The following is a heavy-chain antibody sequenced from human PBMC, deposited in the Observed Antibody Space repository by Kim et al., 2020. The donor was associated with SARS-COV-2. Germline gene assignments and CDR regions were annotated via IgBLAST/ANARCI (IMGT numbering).Heavy chain of an antibody. J-gene: IGHJ3*02. CDR3: AKEIRSCYPGSCPDAFDI. V-gene: IGHV3-23*01. D-gene: IGHD2-15*01. Sequence: KGRFTISRDNSKNTLYLQMNSLRAEDTAVYYCAKEIRSCYPGSCPDAFDIWGQGTMVTVSS.